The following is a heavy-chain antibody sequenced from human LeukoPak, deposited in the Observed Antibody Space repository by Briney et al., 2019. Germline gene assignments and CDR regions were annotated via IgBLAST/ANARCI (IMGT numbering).Heavy chain of an antibody. CDR2: INDNGAGT. CDR1: GFTFSSYA. CDR3: AYDPYYYYGMDV. J-gene: IGHJ6*02. Sequence: GGSLRLSCAASGFTFSSYAMSWVRQAPGKGLKWVSTINDNGAGTYYADSVKGRFTISRDNSKNTLYLQMNSLRAEDTAVYYCAYDPYYYYGMDVWGQGTTVTVSS. V-gene: IGHV3-23*01. D-gene: IGHD3-3*01.